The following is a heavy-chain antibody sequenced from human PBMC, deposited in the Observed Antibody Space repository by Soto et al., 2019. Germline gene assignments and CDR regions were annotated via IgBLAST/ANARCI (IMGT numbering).Heavy chain of an antibody. V-gene: IGHV3-33*01. CDR1: GFTFSNYG. CDR3: ARDEWGSGSLDY. CDR2: IWYDGSNK. D-gene: IGHD3-10*01. Sequence: QVQLVESGGGVVQPGRSLRLSCAASGFTFSNYGMHWVRQAPGKGLEWVAVIWYDGSNKYYADSVKGRFTISRDNSKNTRDLQMNSLRAEDTAVYYCARDEWGSGSLDYWGQGTLVTVSS. J-gene: IGHJ4*02.